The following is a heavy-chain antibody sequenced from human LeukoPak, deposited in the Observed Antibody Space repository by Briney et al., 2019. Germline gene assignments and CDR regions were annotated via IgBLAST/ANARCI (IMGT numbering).Heavy chain of an antibody. CDR2: IYYSGST. Sequence: ASETLSLTCTVSGGSISSGGYYWSWIRQHPGKGLEWIGYIYYSGSTYYNPSLKSRVTISVDTSKNQFSLKLSSVTAADTAVYYCARGVPGYSYSYRAAPFDYWGQGTLVTVSS. V-gene: IGHV4-31*03. CDR1: GGSISSGGYY. D-gene: IGHD5-18*01. CDR3: ARGVPGYSYSYRAAPFDY. J-gene: IGHJ4*02.